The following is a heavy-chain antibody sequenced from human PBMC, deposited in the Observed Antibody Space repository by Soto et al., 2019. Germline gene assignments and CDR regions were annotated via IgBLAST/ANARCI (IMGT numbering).Heavy chain of an antibody. J-gene: IGHJ3*01. V-gene: IGHV2-5*01. CDR2: IYWSGDE. Sequence: SGPTLVNHTQAVTLTCSFSGFSFSTSGVGVGWVRQPPGKALEWLALIYWSGDENYRPSLKSRLTISKDTSKKQVVLIMNNMDPVDTATYYCERGLETLPVFAFDVWRQGTTVTVSS. D-gene: IGHD5-12*01. CDR1: GFSFSTSGVG. CDR3: ERGLETLPVFAFDV.